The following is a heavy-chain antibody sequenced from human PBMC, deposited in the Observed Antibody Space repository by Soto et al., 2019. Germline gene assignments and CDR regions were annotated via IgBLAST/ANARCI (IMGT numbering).Heavy chain of an antibody. CDR3: ARDRYSSSWYDHYYYMDV. Sequence: GGSLRLSCAASGFTFSSYSMNWVRQAPGKGLEWVSYISSSSSTIYYAESVKGRFTISRDNAKNSLYLQMNSLRAEDTAVYYCARDRYSSSWYDHYYYMDVWGKGTTVTVSS. J-gene: IGHJ6*03. V-gene: IGHV3-48*01. CDR1: GFTFSSYS. CDR2: ISSSSSTI. D-gene: IGHD6-13*01.